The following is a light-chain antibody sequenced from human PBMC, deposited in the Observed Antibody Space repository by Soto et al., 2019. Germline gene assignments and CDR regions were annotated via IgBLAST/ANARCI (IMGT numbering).Light chain of an antibody. J-gene: IGKJ4*01. V-gene: IGKV3-20*01. Sequence: EILLTQSPGTLSLSPGERATLSCRASQSVSSTYFAWYQQKPGQSPRLLIYGASSRATGIPDRLSGSGSGTDFTLTISRLEPEDFAVYYCQQYSSSPPLTFGGGTKVDIK. CDR2: GAS. CDR3: QQYSSSPPLT. CDR1: QSVSSTY.